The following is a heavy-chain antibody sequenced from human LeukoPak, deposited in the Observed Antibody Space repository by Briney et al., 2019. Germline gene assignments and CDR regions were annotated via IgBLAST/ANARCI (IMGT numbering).Heavy chain of an antibody. CDR1: GYTLTELS. CDR2: FDPEDGET. Sequence: ASVKVSCKVSGYTLTELSMHWVRQAPGKGLEWMGGFDPEDGETIYAQKFQGRVTMTRNTSISTAYMELSSLRSEDTAVYYCARGRSIFGVVMDYNWFDPWGQGTLVTVSS. J-gene: IGHJ5*02. V-gene: IGHV1-24*01. CDR3: ARGRSIFGVVMDYNWFDP. D-gene: IGHD3-3*01.